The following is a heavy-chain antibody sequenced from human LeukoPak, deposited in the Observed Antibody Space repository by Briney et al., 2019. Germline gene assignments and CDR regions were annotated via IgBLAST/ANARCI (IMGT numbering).Heavy chain of an antibody. V-gene: IGHV1-8*01. J-gene: IGHJ5*02. D-gene: IGHD2-2*01. Sequence: ASVRVSCTASGYTFTSYDINWARQATGQGLEWMGWMNPNSGNTGYAQKFQGRVTMTRNTSISTAYMELSSLRSEDTAVYYCARGPHSTENWFDPWGQGTLVTVSS. CDR3: ARGPHSTENWFDP. CDR2: MNPNSGNT. CDR1: GYTFTSYD.